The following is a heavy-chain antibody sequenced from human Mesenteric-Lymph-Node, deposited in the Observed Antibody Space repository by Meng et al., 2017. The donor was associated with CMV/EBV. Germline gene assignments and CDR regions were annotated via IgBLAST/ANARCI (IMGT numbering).Heavy chain of an antibody. J-gene: IGHJ6*02. CDR2: ISAYNGNT. CDR1: GYTFTSYG. D-gene: IGHD2-2*02. CDR3: ATLYALRDYYYYGMDV. Sequence: ASVKVSCKASGYTFTSYGISWVRQAPGQGLEWMGWISAYNGNTNYAQKLQGRVTMTTDTSTSTAYMELRSLRSEDTAVYYCATLYALRDYYYYGMDVWGQGTTVTVSS. V-gene: IGHV1-18*01.